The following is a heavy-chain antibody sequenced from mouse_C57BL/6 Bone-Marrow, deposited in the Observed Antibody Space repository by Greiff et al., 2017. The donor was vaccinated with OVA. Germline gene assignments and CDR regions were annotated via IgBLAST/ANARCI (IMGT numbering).Heavy chain of an antibody. J-gene: IGHJ1*03. CDR1: GYTFTSYW. Sequence: QVQLQQPGAELVRPGTSVKLSCKASGYTFTSYWMHWVKQRPGQGLEWIGVIDPSDSYTNYNQKFKGKATLTVDTSSSTAYMQLSSLTSEDSAVYYCAREGVYYYGNDCYFDVWGTGTTVTVSS. CDR2: IDPSDSYT. CDR3: AREGVYYYGNDCYFDV. V-gene: IGHV1-59*01. D-gene: IGHD1-1*01.